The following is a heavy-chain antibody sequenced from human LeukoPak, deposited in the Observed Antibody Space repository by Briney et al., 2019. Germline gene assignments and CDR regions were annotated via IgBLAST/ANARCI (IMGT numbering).Heavy chain of an antibody. CDR1: GGSITSGSCY. V-gene: IGHV4-61*02. CDR2: VYMNGHS. CDR3: ARGSCGVNCPKFNWLDT. D-gene: IGHD2-21*01. J-gene: IGHJ5*02. Sequence: PSETLSLTCTVSGGSITSGSCYWTWIRQSAGGGLEWIGRVYMNGHSNSNPPLESRVTISVDTSNNQFSLNLASVTAADTARYFCARGSCGVNCPKFNWLDTWGQGILVTVSS.